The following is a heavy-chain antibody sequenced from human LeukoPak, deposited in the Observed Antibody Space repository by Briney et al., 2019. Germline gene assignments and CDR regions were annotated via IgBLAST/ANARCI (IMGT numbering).Heavy chain of an antibody. CDR3: AKDRVLTMVRGVPGY. CDR1: GFTFSSYG. J-gene: IGHJ4*02. D-gene: IGHD3-10*01. CDR2: IRYDGSNK. V-gene: IGHV3-30*02. Sequence: PGGSLRLSCAASGFTFSSYGMHWVRQAPGKGLEWVAFIRYDGSNKYYADSVKGRFTISRDNSKNTLYLQMNSLRAEDTAVYYCAKDRVLTMVRGVPGYWGQGTLVTVSS.